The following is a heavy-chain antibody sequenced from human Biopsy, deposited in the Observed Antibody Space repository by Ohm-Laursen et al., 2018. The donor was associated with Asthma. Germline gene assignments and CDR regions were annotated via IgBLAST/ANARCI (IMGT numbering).Heavy chain of an antibody. D-gene: IGHD3-3*01. CDR3: ARTFHFWSPYHAEHYQL. Sequence: GSLRLSCTASGFTFSSYAMSWVRQVPGQGLEWVANIKHDGSEKNHVDSLKGRFTISKDNAKNLLFLQMNSLRAEDTAVYYCARTFHFWSPYHAEHYQLWGQGTLVTVSS. J-gene: IGHJ1*01. CDR2: IKHDGSEK. V-gene: IGHV3-7*01. CDR1: GFTFSSYA.